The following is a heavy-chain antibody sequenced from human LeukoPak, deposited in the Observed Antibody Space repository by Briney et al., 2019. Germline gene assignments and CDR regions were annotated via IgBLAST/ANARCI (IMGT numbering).Heavy chain of an antibody. J-gene: IGHJ4*02. CDR3: VRGWDYDSGGRPTAYVY. CDR1: GGTFSSYA. D-gene: IGHD3-22*01. V-gene: IGHV1-69*01. CDR2: IIPIFGTA. Sequence: GSSVTVSCTASGGTFSSYAISWVRQAPGQGLEWMGGIIPIFGTANYAQKFQGKVTITADESTNTAYMELSSLRSEDTAVYYCVRGWDYDSGGRPTAYVYWGQGTLVSVSS.